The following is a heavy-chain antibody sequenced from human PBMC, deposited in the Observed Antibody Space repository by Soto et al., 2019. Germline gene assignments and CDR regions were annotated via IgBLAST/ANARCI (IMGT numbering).Heavy chain of an antibody. CDR2: ISPYNGKT. CDR1: GYTFTEYG. D-gene: IGHD4-17*01. J-gene: IGHJ4*02. CDR3: ARADYGDTKIYSFDH. V-gene: IGHV1-18*01. Sequence: ASVKVSCKTSGYTFTEYGISWVRQAPGQGLEWMGWISPYNGKTNYIQEFQDRVTITTDTSSTTVYMDLRTLKSDDTAIYFCARADYGDTKIYSFDHWGQGTLVTVSS.